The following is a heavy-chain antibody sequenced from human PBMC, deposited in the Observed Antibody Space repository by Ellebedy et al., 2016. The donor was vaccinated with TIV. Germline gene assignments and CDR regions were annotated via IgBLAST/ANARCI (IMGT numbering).Heavy chain of an antibody. V-gene: IGHV3-23*01. CDR1: GFTFSSYA. J-gene: IGHJ5*02. D-gene: IGHD2-15*01. CDR2: ISGSGGST. CDR3: ASVDIVVVVAATESEDWFDP. Sequence: GESLKISXAASGFTFSSYAMSWVRQAPGKGLEWVSAISGSGGSTYYADSVKGRFTISRDNSKNTLYLQMNSLRAEDTAVYYCASVDIVVVVAATESEDWFDPWGQGTLVTVSS.